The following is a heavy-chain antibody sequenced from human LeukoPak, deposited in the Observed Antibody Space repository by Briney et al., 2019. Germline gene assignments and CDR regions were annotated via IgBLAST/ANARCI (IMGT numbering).Heavy chain of an antibody. CDR3: ARGLPREVTLDY. V-gene: IGHV3-74*01. Sequence: PGGSLRLSCAASGFTLTSYEMHWVRQAPGKGLVWVSRISSDGSRAGYADSVKGRFTISRDNAKNTLYLQMNSLRAEDTAIYYCARGLPREVTLDYWGQGTLVTVSS. CDR2: ISSDGSRA. D-gene: IGHD2-21*02. CDR1: GFTLTSYE. J-gene: IGHJ4*02.